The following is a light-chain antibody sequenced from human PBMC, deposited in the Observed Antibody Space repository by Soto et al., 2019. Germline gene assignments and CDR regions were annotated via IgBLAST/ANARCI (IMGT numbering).Light chain of an antibody. Sequence: ETAMTQSPAAPSVSPGERATLSCRASQNVYNNLAWYQQKPGQAPRLLIYHASSMATGIPARFSGSGSGTEFTLTISSLQSEDFAVYYCQQYNEWPLTFGGGTKVEIK. CDR1: QNVYNN. CDR2: HAS. J-gene: IGKJ4*01. V-gene: IGKV3-15*01. CDR3: QQYNEWPLT.